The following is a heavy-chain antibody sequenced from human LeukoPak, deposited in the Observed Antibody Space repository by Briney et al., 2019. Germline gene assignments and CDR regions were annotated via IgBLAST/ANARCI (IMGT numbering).Heavy chain of an antibody. D-gene: IGHD6-13*01. J-gene: IGHJ5*02. Sequence: SVKVFCKASGGTFSSYAISWVRQAPGQGLEWMGGTIPIFGTANYAQKFQGRVTITTDESTSTAYMELSSLRSEDTAVYYCARVQQLVRGANWFDPWGQGTLVTVSS. CDR1: GGTFSSYA. CDR3: ARVQQLVRGANWFDP. V-gene: IGHV1-69*05. CDR2: TIPIFGTA.